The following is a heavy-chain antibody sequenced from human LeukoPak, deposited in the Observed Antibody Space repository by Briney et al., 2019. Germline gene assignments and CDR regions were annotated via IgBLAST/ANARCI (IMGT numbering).Heavy chain of an antibody. Sequence: PGGSLRLSCAVSGFTFSGFWMSWSRQVPGKGLEWVASINSDGSEGYYADVVKGRFTISRDNAKNSLYLQMNSLRAEDTAVYYCAREDDYGDCDYWGQGTLVTVSS. D-gene: IGHD4-17*01. V-gene: IGHV3-7*03. CDR2: INSDGSEG. CDR1: GFTFSGFW. CDR3: AREDDYGDCDY. J-gene: IGHJ4*02.